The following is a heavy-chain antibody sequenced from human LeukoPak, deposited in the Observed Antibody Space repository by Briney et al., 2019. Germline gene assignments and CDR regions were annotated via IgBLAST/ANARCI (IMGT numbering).Heavy chain of an antibody. CDR3: TRVGPSTVVDY. CDR2: IRSKPQSYAT. J-gene: IGHJ4*02. CDR1: AFTFSDSA. Sequence: PGGSLKLSCAASAFTFSDSAIHWVRQASGKGLEWVGRIRSKPQSYATAYDESLKGGFTISRDDSKNTAYLQMSSLKIEDTAVYYCTRVGPSTVVDYWGQGTQVTVSS. D-gene: IGHD1-26*01. V-gene: IGHV3-73*01.